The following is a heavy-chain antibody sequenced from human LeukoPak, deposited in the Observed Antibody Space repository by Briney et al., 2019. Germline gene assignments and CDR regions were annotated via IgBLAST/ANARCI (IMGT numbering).Heavy chain of an antibody. CDR1: GFTFSSYG. V-gene: IGHV3-30*18. D-gene: IGHD1-26*01. CDR3: ANVVGATHTSFDY. CDR2: ISYDGSNK. Sequence: GRSLRLSCAASGFTFSSYGMHWVRQAPGKGLGWVAVISYDGSNKYYADSVKGRFTISRDNSKNTLYLQMNSLRAEDTAVYYCANVVGATHTSFDYWGQGTLVTVSS. J-gene: IGHJ4*02.